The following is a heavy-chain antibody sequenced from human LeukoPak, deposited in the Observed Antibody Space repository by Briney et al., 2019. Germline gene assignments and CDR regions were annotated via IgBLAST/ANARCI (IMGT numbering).Heavy chain of an antibody. J-gene: IGHJ3*02. D-gene: IGHD5-18*01. CDR2: ISSSGSTI. V-gene: IGHV3-11*01. CDR3: ARSTWIQLWTDAFDI. Sequence: GSLRLSCAASGFTFSDYYMSWIRQAPGKGLEWVSYISSSGSTIYYADSVKGRFTISRDNAKNSLYLQMNSLRAEDTAVYYCARSTWIQLWTDAFDIWGQGTMVTVSS. CDR1: GFTFSDYY.